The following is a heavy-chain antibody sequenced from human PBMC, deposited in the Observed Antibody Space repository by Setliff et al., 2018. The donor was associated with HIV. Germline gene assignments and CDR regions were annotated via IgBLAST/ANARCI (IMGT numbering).Heavy chain of an antibody. Sequence: KSSETLSLTCNYSGNSFSGYHWNWIRQPAGKGLEWLGRIYYTGSTEYNPSLKSRLTMSMDTSKDQFSLRLVSLTTADTAVYYCARSIYGSGTYPLDVWGPGTLFTVSS. D-gene: IGHD3-10*01. CDR3: ARSIYGSGTYPLDV. J-gene: IGHJ4*02. V-gene: IGHV4-4*07. CDR1: GNSFSGYH. CDR2: IYYTGST.